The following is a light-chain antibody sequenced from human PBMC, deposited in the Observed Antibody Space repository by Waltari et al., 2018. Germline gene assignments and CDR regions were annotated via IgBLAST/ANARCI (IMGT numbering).Light chain of an antibody. V-gene: IGKV1-33*01. J-gene: IGKJ1*01. CDR1: QDIGTY. Sequence: DIQMTQSPSSLSASVGDSVTITCQARQDIGTYLNWFHQRPGKAPNLLIYDTSNLHTGVPLRFAGSGYGILFYLAISSLRVEDSGTYYCQQYDTLRRAFGQGTKVEIK. CDR2: DTS. CDR3: QQYDTLRRA.